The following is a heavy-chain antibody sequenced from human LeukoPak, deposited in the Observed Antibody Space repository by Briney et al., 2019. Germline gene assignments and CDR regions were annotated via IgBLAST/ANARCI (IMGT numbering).Heavy chain of an antibody. J-gene: IGHJ5*02. CDR1: GYSFTSYW. Sequence: GESLKISCKGSGYSFTSYWIGWVRQMPGKGLEWMGIIYPGDSDTRYSPSFQGLVTISADKSISTAYLQWTSLKTSDTAMYYCTRLRISTVRGVILPRDNWFDPWGQGTLVTVSS. D-gene: IGHD3-10*01. CDR3: TRLRISTVRGVILPRDNWFDP. CDR2: IYPGDSDT. V-gene: IGHV5-51*01.